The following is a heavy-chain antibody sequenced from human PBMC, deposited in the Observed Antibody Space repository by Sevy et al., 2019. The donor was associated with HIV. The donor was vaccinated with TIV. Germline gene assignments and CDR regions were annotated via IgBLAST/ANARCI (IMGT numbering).Heavy chain of an antibody. CDR1: GFTFSNHG. D-gene: IGHD3-3*01. Sequence: GGSLRLSCAASGFTFSNHGMHWVRQAPGKGPEWVALIWYDGSNIYYSYSAKGRFTISRDDSKNKLYLQMYSLRPEDTAVYYCARESSHDFWSGYWGYLDYWGQGTLVTVSS. CDR3: ARESSHDFWSGYWGYLDY. V-gene: IGHV3-33*01. CDR2: IWYDGSNI. J-gene: IGHJ4*02.